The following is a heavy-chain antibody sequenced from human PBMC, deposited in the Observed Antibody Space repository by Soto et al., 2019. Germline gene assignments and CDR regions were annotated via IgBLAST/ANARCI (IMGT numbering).Heavy chain of an antibody. V-gene: IGHV4-39*01. Sequence: SETLSLTCTVSGGSISSSSYYWGWIRQPPGKGLEWIGSINYSGSTYYKPSLKSRVTISVDTSKNQFSLKLSSVTAADTAVYYCARGDSYGLAFDYWGQGALVTVSS. CDR1: GGSISSSSYY. CDR2: INYSGST. CDR3: ARGDSYGLAFDY. J-gene: IGHJ4*02. D-gene: IGHD5-18*01.